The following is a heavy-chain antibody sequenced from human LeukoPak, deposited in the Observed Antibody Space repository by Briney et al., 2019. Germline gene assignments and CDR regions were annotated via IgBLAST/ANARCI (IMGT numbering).Heavy chain of an antibody. J-gene: IGHJ4*02. CDR1: GDSINSYY. Sequence: SSETLSLTCTVSGDSINSYYWNWIRQPPGKGLEWIGYFHSSGSASYNPSLKSRVTMSVDTSKNQVSLKLSSVTAADTAVYYCARGSFGSGSYYAWDDFWGQGTLVTVSS. CDR3: ARGSFGSGSYYAWDDF. D-gene: IGHD3-10*01. CDR2: FHSSGSA. V-gene: IGHV4-59*12.